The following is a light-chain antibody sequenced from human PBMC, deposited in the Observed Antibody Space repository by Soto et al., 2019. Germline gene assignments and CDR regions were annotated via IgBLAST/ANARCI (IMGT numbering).Light chain of an antibody. V-gene: IGKV3-11*01. Sequence: VLTQSPATLSLSPGETATLSCRASQSVTKYLAWYQQRPGQALRRLSYDVSNRATGIPARFSGSGSETDFTLTISSLEPGDFAVYYCHQRSNWPLTFGGGTKLEIK. CDR2: DVS. J-gene: IGKJ4*01. CDR1: QSVTKY. CDR3: HQRSNWPLT.